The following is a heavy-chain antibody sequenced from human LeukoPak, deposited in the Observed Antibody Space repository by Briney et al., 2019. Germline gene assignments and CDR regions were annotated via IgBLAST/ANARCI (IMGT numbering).Heavy chain of an antibody. CDR3: ARGPPVAGLFDY. CDR2: ISAYNGNT. J-gene: IGHJ4*02. Sequence: GASVTVSYTASDYTFTRYYMHWVRQAPGQGREWMGWISAYNGNTNYAQKLQGRVTMTTDTSTSTAYMELRSLRSDDTAVYYCARGPPVAGLFDYWGQGTLVTVSS. D-gene: IGHD6-19*01. CDR1: DYTFTRYY. V-gene: IGHV1-18*04.